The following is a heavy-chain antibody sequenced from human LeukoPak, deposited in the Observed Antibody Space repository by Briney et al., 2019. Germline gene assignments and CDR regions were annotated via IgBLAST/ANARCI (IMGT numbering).Heavy chain of an antibody. CDR3: AREILAVAGTYAFDI. D-gene: IGHD6-19*01. CDR2: IYYSGST. Sequence: TSETLSLTCTVSGGSISSYYWGWIRQPPGKGLEWIGSIYYSGSTYYNPSLKSRVTISVDTSKNQFSLKLSSVTAADTAVYYCAREILAVAGTYAFDIWGQGTMVTVSS. V-gene: IGHV4-39*02. CDR1: GGSISSYY. J-gene: IGHJ3*02.